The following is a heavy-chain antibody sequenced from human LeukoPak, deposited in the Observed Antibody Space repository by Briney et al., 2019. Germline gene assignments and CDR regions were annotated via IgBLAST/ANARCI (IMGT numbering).Heavy chain of an antibody. CDR2: ISYDGSNK. Sequence: GGSLRLSCAASGFTFSSHGMHWVRQAPGKGLEWVAVISYDGSNKYYADSVKGRFTISRDNSKNTLYLQMNSLRAEDTAVYYCAKDLWDYYDSSGPLDYWGQGTLVTVSS. CDR1: GFTFSSHG. CDR3: AKDLWDYYDSSGPLDY. J-gene: IGHJ4*02. V-gene: IGHV3-30*18. D-gene: IGHD3-22*01.